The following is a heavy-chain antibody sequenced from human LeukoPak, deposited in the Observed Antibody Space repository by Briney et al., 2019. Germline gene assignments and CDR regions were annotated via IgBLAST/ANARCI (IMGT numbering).Heavy chain of an antibody. CDR2: ISSSSSYI. J-gene: IGHJ6*03. V-gene: IGHV3-21*01. D-gene: IGHD6-19*01. CDR3: ARDRRGGWAPLGYYYYYMDV. Sequence: GGSLRLSCAASGFTFSSYSMNWVRQAPGKGLEWVSSISSSSSYIYYADSVKGRFTISRDNAKNSLYLQMNSLRAEDTAVYYCARDRRGGWAPLGYYYYYMDVWGKGTTVTVSS. CDR1: GFTFSSYS.